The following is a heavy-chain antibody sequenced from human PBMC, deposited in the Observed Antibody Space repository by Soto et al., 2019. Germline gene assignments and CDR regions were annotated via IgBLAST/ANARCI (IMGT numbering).Heavy chain of an antibody. J-gene: IGHJ6*02. CDR1: GGTFSSYA. CDR2: IIPIFGSA. Sequence: ASVKVSCKASGGTFSSYAISWGRQAPGQGLEWMGGIIPIFGSANYAQIFQGRVTITADESTSTAYMELSSLRSEDTAVYYCARDSQVDGSGYVWGQGTTVTVSS. V-gene: IGHV1-69*13. D-gene: IGHD3-10*01. CDR3: ARDSQVDGSGYV.